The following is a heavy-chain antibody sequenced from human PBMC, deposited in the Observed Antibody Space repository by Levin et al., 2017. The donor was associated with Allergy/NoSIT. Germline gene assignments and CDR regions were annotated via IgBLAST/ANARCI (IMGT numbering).Heavy chain of an antibody. Sequence: PGGSLRLSCTVSGGSISSYYWSWIRQPAGKGLEWIGRIYTSGSTNYNPSLKSRVTMSVDTSKNQFSLKLSSVTAADTAVYYCARGSGWWYFDLWGRGTLVTVSS. CDR3: ARGSGWWYFDL. V-gene: IGHV4-4*07. D-gene: IGHD2-15*01. J-gene: IGHJ2*01. CDR2: IYTSGST. CDR1: GGSISSYY.